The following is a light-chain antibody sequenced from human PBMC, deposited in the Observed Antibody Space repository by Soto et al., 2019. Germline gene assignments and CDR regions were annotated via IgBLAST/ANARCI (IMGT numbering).Light chain of an antibody. CDR3: QQYYSYHPVT. V-gene: IGKV1-8*01. Sequence: AIRMTQSPSSFSASTGDRVTITCRASQGISSYLAWYQQKPGKAPKLLIYAASTLQSGVPSRFSGSGSGTDVTLTISCLQSEDFATYYCQQYYSYHPVTFGQGTRLEIK. CDR1: QGISSY. J-gene: IGKJ5*01. CDR2: AAS.